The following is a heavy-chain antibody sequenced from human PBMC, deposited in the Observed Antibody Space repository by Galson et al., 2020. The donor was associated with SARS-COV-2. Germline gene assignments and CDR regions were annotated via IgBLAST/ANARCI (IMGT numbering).Heavy chain of an antibody. CDR3: ARENTDGYGLNFDY. Sequence: GESLKISCSASGFTFSHYWLHWVRRVPGKGLIWDSRVNTDGSNTIYADSVRGRFTISRDNARNTVFLQMNSLRAEDTALYYCARENTDGYGLNFDYWGQGTPVTVSS. J-gene: IGHJ4*02. V-gene: IGHV3-74*01. CDR2: VNTDGSNT. CDR1: GFTFSHYW. D-gene: IGHD5-12*01.